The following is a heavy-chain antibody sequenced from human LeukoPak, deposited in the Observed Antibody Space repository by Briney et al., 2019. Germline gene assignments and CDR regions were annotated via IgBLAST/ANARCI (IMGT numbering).Heavy chain of an antibody. J-gene: IGHJ6*02. CDR2: INHSGST. D-gene: IGHD2-2*01. Sequence: PSETLSLTCAASGGSLGGHYWSWIRQPPGKGLEWIGEINHSGSTNYNPSLKSRVTISVDTSKNEFSLKVRSVTAADTAVYYCARVDCSSTSCWDYYYGMEVWGQAHPVTVSS. CDR1: GGSLGGHY. CDR3: ARVDCSSTSCWDYYYGMEV. V-gene: IGHV4-34*01.